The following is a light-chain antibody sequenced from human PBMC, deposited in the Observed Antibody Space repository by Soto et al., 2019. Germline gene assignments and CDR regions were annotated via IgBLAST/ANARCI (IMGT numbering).Light chain of an antibody. J-gene: IGLJ2*01. V-gene: IGLV1-40*01. Sequence: QSVLTQPPSVSGAPGQRVTISSTGTTSNIGAGNGAHCYQQLPARAPKLLIHNYVNRPSGVPDRFSGSKSGTSASLAITGLQGDDEGDYYCQSYDSHLSGSLFGGGTKVTVL. CDR1: TSNIGAGNG. CDR2: NYV. CDR3: QSYDSHLSGSL.